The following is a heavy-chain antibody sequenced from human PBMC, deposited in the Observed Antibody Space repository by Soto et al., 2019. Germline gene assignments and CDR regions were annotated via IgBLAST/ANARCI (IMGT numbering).Heavy chain of an antibody. CDR2: IYYSGST. CDR1: GGSSSSGDYY. V-gene: IGHV4-30-4*01. CDR3: ARAPEDYGDLLPWFDP. D-gene: IGHD4-17*01. J-gene: IGHJ5*02. Sequence: PSETLSLTCTVSGGSSSSGDYYGSWIRQPPGKGLEWIGYIYYSGSTYDNPSLKSRDTISVDTSKNQFSLKLSSVTAADTAVYYCARAPEDYGDLLPWFDPWGQGTLVTVSS.